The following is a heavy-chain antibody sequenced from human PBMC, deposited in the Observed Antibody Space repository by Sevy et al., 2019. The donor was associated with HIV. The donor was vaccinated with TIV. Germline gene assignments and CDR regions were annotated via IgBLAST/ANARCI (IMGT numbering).Heavy chain of an antibody. V-gene: IGHV3-30*18. CDR3: AKERAYGSGSSSFDY. D-gene: IGHD3-10*01. CDR1: GFTFSSYG. CDR2: ISYDGSNK. J-gene: IGHJ4*02. Sequence: GGSLRLSCAASGFTFSSYGMHWVRQAPGKGLEWVAVISYDGSNKYYADSVKGRFTISRDNSKNTLYLQMNSLRAGDTAVYYCAKERAYGSGSSSFDYWGQGTLVTVSS.